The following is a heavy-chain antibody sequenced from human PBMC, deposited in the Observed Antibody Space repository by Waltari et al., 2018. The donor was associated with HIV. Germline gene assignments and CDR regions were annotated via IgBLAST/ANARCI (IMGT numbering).Heavy chain of an antibody. J-gene: IGHJ5*02. CDR3: ARGNCSNRICDTMFDR. V-gene: IGHV3-66*01. CDR2: IYKEVAT. Sequence: ELQLVESGGDFVQPGGSLRLSCVASVLGVSAYFMTWVRQTPGKGLEWVAVIYKEVATYYADSVNGRFFISRDNSKKEVYLRMNGLRAEDTAMYYCARGNCSNRICDTMFDRWGQGTLVTVSS. CDR1: VLGVSAYF. D-gene: IGHD2-2*01.